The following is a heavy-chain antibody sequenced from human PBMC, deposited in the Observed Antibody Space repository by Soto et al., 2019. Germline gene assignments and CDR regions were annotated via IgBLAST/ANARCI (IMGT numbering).Heavy chain of an antibody. CDR2: MYYSGST. J-gene: IGHJ4*02. V-gene: IGHV4-39*01. Sequence: SSETLSLTCTVSGGSINSSSYYWGWIRQPPGKGLEWIGSMYYSGSTYYNPSLKSRVTISVDTSKNQFSLKLSSVTAADTAVYYCAIYMVTTETLFDYWGQGTLVTVSS. D-gene: IGHD5-18*01. CDR1: GGSINSSSYY. CDR3: AIYMVTTETLFDY.